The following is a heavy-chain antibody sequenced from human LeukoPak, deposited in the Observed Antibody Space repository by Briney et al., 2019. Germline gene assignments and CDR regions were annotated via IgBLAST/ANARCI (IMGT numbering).Heavy chain of an antibody. D-gene: IGHD6-19*01. CDR1: GFTFGSYG. V-gene: IGHV3-30*03. CDR2: ISYDGRQT. J-gene: IGHJ4*02. Sequence: PGTSLILSCAASGFTFGSYGMHWVRQAPGKGLEWVAVISYDGRQTYYADSVKGRFTISRDNSKTTLYLQMNSLRTDDTAVYYCARSSGRYIGYWGQGTLVTVSS. CDR3: ARSSGRYIGY.